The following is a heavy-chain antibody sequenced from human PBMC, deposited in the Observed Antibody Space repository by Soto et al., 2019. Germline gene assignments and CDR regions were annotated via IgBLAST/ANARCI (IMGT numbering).Heavy chain of an antibody. CDR2: IYHSGST. CDR1: GGSISSSNW. D-gene: IGHD3-3*01. CDR3: ARVGLRFLEWLLSPGYGWFDP. V-gene: IGHV4-4*02. Sequence: QVQLQESGPGLVKPSGTLSLTCAVSGGSISSSNWWSWVRQPPGKGLEWIGEIYHSGSTNYNPSLMSRVTIAVDKSKNQFALRLSSVTAADTAVYYCARVGLRFLEWLLSPGYGWFDPWGQGTLVTVSS. J-gene: IGHJ5*02.